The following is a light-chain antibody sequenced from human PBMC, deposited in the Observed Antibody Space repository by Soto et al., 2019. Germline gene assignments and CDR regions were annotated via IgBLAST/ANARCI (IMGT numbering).Light chain of an antibody. Sequence: EFVLTHSSLTTSSXCGAKATLXXRASQSFRGLLAWYQQKPGQAPRLLIYDAYNRATGIPPRFSGSGSGTDFILTISSLEPEDFAIYYCQQRSNWITFGQGTRLEIK. CDR2: DAY. CDR1: QSFRGL. V-gene: IGKV3-11*01. J-gene: IGKJ5*01. CDR3: QQRSNWIT.